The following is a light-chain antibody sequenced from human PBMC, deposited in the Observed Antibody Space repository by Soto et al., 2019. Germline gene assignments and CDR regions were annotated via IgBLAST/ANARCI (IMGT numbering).Light chain of an antibody. V-gene: IGKV1-39*01. Sequence: DIQMTQSPSSLSASVGDRVTVTCRASQNIANNLNWYQQKPGKAPNLLIYAASSLQSGVPSRFSGSGSGTDFALIIDSLQPEDLAVYYCQQSYSTPLTFGGGTKVEIK. J-gene: IGKJ4*01. CDR3: QQSYSTPLT. CDR2: AAS. CDR1: QNIANN.